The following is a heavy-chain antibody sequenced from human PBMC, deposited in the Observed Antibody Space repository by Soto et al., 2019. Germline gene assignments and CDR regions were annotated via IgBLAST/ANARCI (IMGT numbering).Heavy chain of an antibody. V-gene: IGHV4-34*01. CDR2: INHSGST. J-gene: IGHJ4*02. CDR3: GRPSGRYHRGYFDY. Sequence: QVQLQQWGAGLLKPAETLSLTGAVYGGSFSGYYWSWIRQPPGKGLEWIGEINHSGSTNYNPSLMGGVTISVDASKNQFSLKLSSVPAADTAVYYCGRPSGRYHRGYFDYWGQGTLVTVSS. CDR1: GGSFSGYY. D-gene: IGHD1-26*01.